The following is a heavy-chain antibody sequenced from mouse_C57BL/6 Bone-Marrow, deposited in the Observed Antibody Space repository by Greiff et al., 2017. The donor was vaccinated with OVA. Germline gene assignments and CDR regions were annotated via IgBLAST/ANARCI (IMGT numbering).Heavy chain of an antibody. CDR2: IDPENGDT. Sequence: VQLQQSGAELVRPGASVKLSCTASGFNIKDDYMHWVKQRPEQGLEWIGWIDPENGDTEYASKFQGKANITADTSSNTAYLQLSSLTSEDTAVYYCTTLGYCDYWGQGTTLTVSS. V-gene: IGHV14-4*01. CDR3: TTLGYCDY. CDR1: GFNIKDDY. J-gene: IGHJ2*01.